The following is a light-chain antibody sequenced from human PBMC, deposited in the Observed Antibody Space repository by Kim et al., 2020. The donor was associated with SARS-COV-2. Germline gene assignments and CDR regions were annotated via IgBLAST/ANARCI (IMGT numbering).Light chain of an antibody. Sequence: STGERATLSCRASQSVSSSYLAWYQQKPGEAPRLLIYGASNRATGIPDRFSGSGSGTDFTLTISRLEPEDFAMYYCQQYGSSPLYTFGQGTKLEI. J-gene: IGKJ2*01. CDR1: QSVSSSY. CDR3: QQYGSSPLYT. V-gene: IGKV3-20*01. CDR2: GAS.